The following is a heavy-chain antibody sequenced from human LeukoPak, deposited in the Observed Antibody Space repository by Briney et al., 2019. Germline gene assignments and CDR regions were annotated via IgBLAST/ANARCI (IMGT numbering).Heavy chain of an antibody. V-gene: IGHV4-39*07. J-gene: IGHJ6*03. CDR1: GGSISSSSYY. CDR3: ARAGYYYDSSGYYYMDV. D-gene: IGHD3-22*01. CDR2: IYYSGST. Sequence: SETLSLTCTVSGGSISSSSYYWGWIRQPPGKGLEWIGSIYYSGSTYYNPSLKSRVTMSVDTSKNQFSLKLSSVTAADKAVYYCARAGYYYDSSGYYYMDVWGKGTTVTISS.